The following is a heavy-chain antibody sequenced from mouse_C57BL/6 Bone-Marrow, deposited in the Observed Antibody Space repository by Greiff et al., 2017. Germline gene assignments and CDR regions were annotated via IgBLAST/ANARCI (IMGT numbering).Heavy chain of an antibody. Sequence: EVQLQQSGPVLVKPGASVKMSCKASGYTFTDYYMNWVKQSHGKSLEWIGVINPYNGGTSYNQKFKGKATLTVDKSSSTAYMELNSLTSEDSAVYYCARRRIYSGSLYAMDYWGQGTSVTVSS. CDR1: GYTFTDYY. D-gene: IGHD1-1*01. CDR3: ARRRIYSGSLYAMDY. CDR2: INPYNGGT. V-gene: IGHV1-19*01. J-gene: IGHJ4*01.